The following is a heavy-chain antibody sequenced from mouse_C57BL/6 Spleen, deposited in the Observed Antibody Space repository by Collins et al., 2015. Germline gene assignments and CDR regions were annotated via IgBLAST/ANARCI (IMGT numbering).Heavy chain of an antibody. CDR1: GYTFTSYW. V-gene: IGHV1S22*01. J-gene: IGHJ4*01. Sequence: LQQPGSELVRPGASVKLSCKASGYTFTSYWMHWVKQRHGQGLEWIGNIYPGSGSTNYDEKFKSKGTLTVDTSSSTAYMHLSSLTSEDSAVYYCTRGFGAMDYWGQGTSVTVSS. CDR3: TRGFGAMDY. CDR2: IYPGSGST.